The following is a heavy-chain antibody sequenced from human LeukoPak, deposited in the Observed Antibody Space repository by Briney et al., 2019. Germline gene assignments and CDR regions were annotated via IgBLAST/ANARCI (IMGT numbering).Heavy chain of an antibody. Sequence: PGGSLRLSCAASGFTFSSYGMHWVRQAPGKGLEWVSIIYSGGSTFYADSVKGRFTISRDNSNNTLYLQMNSLRAEDTAVYYCAREGRWNWFDPWGQGTLVTVSS. D-gene: IGHD1-1*01. CDR1: GFTFSSYG. J-gene: IGHJ5*02. CDR2: IYSGGST. V-gene: IGHV3-53*01. CDR3: AREGRWNWFDP.